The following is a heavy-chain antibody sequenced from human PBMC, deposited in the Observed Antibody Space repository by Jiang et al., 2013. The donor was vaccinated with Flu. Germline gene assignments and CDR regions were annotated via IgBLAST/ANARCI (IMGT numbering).Heavy chain of an antibody. CDR3: GITSSSSWEDYYYYGMDV. Sequence: VQLVESGAEVKKPGESLRISCKGSGYSFTSYWISWVRQMPGKGLEWMGRIDPSDSYTNYSPSFQGHVTISADKSISTAYLQWSSLKASDTAMYYCGITSSSSWEDYYYYGMDVWGKGTTVTVSS. CDR2: IDPSDSYT. D-gene: IGHD6-6*01. CDR1: GYSFTSYW. V-gene: IGHV5-10-1*03. J-gene: IGHJ6*04.